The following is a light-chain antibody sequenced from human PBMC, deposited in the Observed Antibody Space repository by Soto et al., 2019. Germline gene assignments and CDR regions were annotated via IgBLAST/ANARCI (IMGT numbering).Light chain of an antibody. CDR3: QQYNNWPV. J-gene: IGKJ4*01. V-gene: IGKV3-15*01. Sequence: EIVMTQSPATLSVSPGERVTLSCRASQSVSSNLAWYQQKPGQAPRLLIYRASTRATGIPARFSGSGSGTEFTLTISSLQSEDFAVYYCQQYNNWPVFGGGTKVEIK. CDR2: RAS. CDR1: QSVSSN.